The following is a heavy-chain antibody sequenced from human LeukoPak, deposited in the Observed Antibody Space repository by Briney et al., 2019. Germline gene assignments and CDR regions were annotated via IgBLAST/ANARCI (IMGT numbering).Heavy chain of an antibody. V-gene: IGHV1-2*02. J-gene: IGHJ4*02. CDR3: VSALYCSSTSCYWYYFDY. Sequence: GASVKVSCKASGYTFTGYYMHWVRQAPGQGLEWMGWINPNSGGTNYAQKFQGRVTMTRDTSISTAYMELSGLRSDDTAVYYCVSALYCSSTSCYWYYFDYWGQGTLVTVSS. CDR2: INPNSGGT. D-gene: IGHD2-2*01. CDR1: GYTFTGYY.